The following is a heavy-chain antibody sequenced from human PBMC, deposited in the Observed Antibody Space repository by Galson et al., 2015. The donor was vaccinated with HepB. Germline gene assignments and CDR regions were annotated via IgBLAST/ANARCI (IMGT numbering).Heavy chain of an antibody. D-gene: IGHD3-3*01. CDR2: ISGSGGST. CDR1: GFTFSSYA. J-gene: IGHJ3*02. CDR3: AKRFLEWFDAFDI. V-gene: IGHV3-23*01. Sequence: SLRLSCAASGFTFSSYAMSWVRQAPGKGLEWVSAISGSGGSTYYADSVKGRFTISRDNSKNTLYLQMNSLRAEDTAVYYCAKRFLEWFDAFDIWVQGTMVTVSS.